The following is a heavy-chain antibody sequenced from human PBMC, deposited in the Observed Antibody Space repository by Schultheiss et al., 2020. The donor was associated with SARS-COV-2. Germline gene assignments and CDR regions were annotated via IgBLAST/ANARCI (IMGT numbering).Heavy chain of an antibody. Sequence: GESLKISCAASGFTFSSYWMSWVRQAPGKGLEWVANIKQDGSEKYYVDSVKGRFTISRDNAKNSLYLQMNSLRAEDTAVYYCARPPSTGDPQPFFDYWGQGTLVTVSS. CDR2: IKQDGSEK. D-gene: IGHD7-27*01. CDR3: ARPPSTGDPQPFFDY. CDR1: GFTFSSYW. J-gene: IGHJ4*02. V-gene: IGHV3-7*01.